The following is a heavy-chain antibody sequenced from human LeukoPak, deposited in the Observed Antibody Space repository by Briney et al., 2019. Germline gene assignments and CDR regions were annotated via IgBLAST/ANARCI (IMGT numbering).Heavy chain of an antibody. D-gene: IGHD2-2*01. CDR1: GFTFSSYA. CDR2: ISGSGGST. CDR3: AKTPDIVVVPAVTFDY. J-gene: IGHJ4*02. V-gene: IGHV3-23*01. Sequence: GGSLRLSCAASGFTFSSYAMSWVRQAPGKGLEWVSAISGSGGSTYYADSVKGWFTISRDNSKNTLYLQMNSLRAEDTAVYYCAKTPDIVVVPAVTFDYWGQGTLVTVSS.